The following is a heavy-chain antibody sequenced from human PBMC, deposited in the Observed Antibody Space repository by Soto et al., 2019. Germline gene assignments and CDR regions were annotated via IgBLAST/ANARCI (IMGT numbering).Heavy chain of an antibody. J-gene: IGHJ4*02. Sequence: GGSLRLSCAASGFTFSSYAMSWVRQAPGKGLEWVSAISGSGGSTYYADSVKGRFTISRDNSKNTRYLQMNSLRAEDTAVYYCAKDLVVVTAIPYYFDYWGQGTLVTVSS. D-gene: IGHD2-21*02. V-gene: IGHV3-23*01. CDR3: AKDLVVVTAIPYYFDY. CDR1: GFTFSSYA. CDR2: ISGSGGST.